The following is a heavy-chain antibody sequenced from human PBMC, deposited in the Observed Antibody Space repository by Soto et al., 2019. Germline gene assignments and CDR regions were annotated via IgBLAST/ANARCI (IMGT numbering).Heavy chain of an antibody. V-gene: IGHV3-30-3*01. CDR2: ISYDGSNK. CDR3: ARGDMDYVWWSYHLSFDY. D-gene: IGHD3-16*02. Sequence: QVQLVESGGGVVQPGRSLRLSCAASGFTFSSYAMHWVRQAPGKGLEWVAVISYDGSNKYYADSVKGRFTISRDNSKNTLYLQMNSLSAEDTAVYYCARGDMDYVWWSYHLSFDYWGQGTLVTVSS. J-gene: IGHJ4*02. CDR1: GFTFSSYA.